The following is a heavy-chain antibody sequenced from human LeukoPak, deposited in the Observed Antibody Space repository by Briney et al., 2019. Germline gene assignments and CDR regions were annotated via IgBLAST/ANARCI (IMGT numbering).Heavy chain of an antibody. CDR2: IYYSGST. D-gene: IGHD3-10*01. V-gene: IGHV4-39*01. CDR3: ARLHWDSGYYYYYMDV. CDR1: GGSISSTTYY. Sequence: SETLSLTCTVSGGSISSTTYYWGWIRQPPGKGLEWIGRIYYSGSTYYNPSLKSRVTISVDTSTNQFSLKLSSMTATDTAVYYCARLHWDSGYYYYYMDVWGKGTTVTVSS. J-gene: IGHJ6*03.